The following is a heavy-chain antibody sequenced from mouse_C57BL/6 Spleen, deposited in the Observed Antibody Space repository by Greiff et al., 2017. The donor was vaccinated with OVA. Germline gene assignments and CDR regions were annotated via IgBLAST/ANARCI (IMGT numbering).Heavy chain of an antibody. CDR2: IYPGDGDT. CDR3: AREGIYYSNEGCWFAY. V-gene: IGHV1-82*01. CDR1: GYAFSSSW. D-gene: IGHD2-5*01. Sequence: VQLQQSGPELVKPGASVKISCKASGYAFSSSWMNWVKQRPGKGLEWIGRIYPGDGDTNYNGKFKGKATLTADKSSSTAYMQLSSLTSEDSAVYFCAREGIYYSNEGCWFAYWGQGTLVTVSA. J-gene: IGHJ3*01.